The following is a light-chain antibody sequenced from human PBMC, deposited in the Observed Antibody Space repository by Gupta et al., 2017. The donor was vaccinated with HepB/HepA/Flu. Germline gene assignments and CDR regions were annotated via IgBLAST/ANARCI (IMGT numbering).Light chain of an antibody. J-gene: IGKJ1*01. CDR2: GAF. CDR3: QQSHNTPWT. CDR1: QTISNY. Sequence: DIQLTPSPSSLSASVGDRVTITCRASQTISNYLNWYQQKPGKAPKLLIYGAFRLQSGVPSKFSGSGSGTDFTLTISSLQPEDFATYLCQQSHNTPWTFGQGTKVEI. V-gene: IGKV1-39*01.